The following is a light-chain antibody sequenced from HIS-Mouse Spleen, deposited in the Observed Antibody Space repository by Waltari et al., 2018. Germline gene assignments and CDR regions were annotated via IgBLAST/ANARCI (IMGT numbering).Light chain of an antibody. V-gene: IGKV1-8*01. Sequence: AIRMTQSPSSFSASTGDRVPITCRARQGISSYLAWYQQKPGKAPKLLIYAASTLQSGVPSRFSGSGSGTDFTLTISCLQSEDFATYYCQQYYSYPWTFGQGTKVEIK. CDR1: QGISSY. J-gene: IGKJ1*01. CDR3: QQYYSYPWT. CDR2: AAS.